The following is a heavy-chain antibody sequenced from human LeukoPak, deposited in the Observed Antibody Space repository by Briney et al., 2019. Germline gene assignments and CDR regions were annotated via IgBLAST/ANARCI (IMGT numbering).Heavy chain of an antibody. D-gene: IGHD5-18*01. V-gene: IGHV3-30*18. J-gene: IGHJ4*02. CDR1: GFTFSSYG. CDR3: AKVHGYSYGRFDY. CDR2: ISYDGSNK. Sequence: GRSLRLSCAAYGFTFSSYGMHWVRQAPGKGLEWVAVISYDGSNKYYADSVKGRFTISRDNSKNTLYLQMNSLRAEDTAVYYCAKVHGYSYGRFDYWGQGTLVTVSS.